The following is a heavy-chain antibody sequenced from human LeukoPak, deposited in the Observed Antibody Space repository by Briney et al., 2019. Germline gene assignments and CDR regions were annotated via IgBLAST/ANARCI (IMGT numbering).Heavy chain of an antibody. V-gene: IGHV3-33*08. CDR3: AINYYDSSAYALHY. CDR2: IWHDGTKR. D-gene: IGHD3-22*01. Sequence: GGSLRLSCAASGFTFSAYWMNWVRQAPGKGLEWVAVIWHDGTKRHYAESVKGRFAISRDDSRNTLYLQMNSLRADDTAVYYCAINYYDSSAYALHYWGQGTLVTVSS. J-gene: IGHJ4*02. CDR1: GFTFSAYW.